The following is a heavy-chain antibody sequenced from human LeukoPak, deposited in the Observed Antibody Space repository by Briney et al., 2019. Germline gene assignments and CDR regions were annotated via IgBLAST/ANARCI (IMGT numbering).Heavy chain of an antibody. J-gene: IGHJ4*02. Sequence: GGSLRLSCAASGFTFSSYSMNWVRQAPGKGLEWVSSISSSSSYIYYADSVKGRFTISRDNAKNSLYLQMNSLRAEDTAVYYCARVSLNYYDSSGYYPFTDYWGQGTLVTVSP. CDR2: ISSSSSYI. D-gene: IGHD3-22*01. CDR3: ARVSLNYYDSSGYYPFTDY. CDR1: GFTFSSYS. V-gene: IGHV3-21*01.